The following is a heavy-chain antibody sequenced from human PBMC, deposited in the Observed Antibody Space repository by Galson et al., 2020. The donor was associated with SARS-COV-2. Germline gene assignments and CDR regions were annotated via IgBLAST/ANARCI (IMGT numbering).Heavy chain of an antibody. Sequence: ASETLSLTCAVSGGSISSSNWWSWVRQPPGKGLEWIGEIYHSGSTNYNPSLKSRVTISVDKSKNQFSLKLSSVTAADTAVYYCARDTRAAAGFFDYWGQGTLVTVSS. V-gene: IGHV4-4*02. CDR3: ARDTRAAAGFFDY. CDR1: GGSISSSNW. CDR2: IYHSGST. J-gene: IGHJ4*02. D-gene: IGHD6-13*01.